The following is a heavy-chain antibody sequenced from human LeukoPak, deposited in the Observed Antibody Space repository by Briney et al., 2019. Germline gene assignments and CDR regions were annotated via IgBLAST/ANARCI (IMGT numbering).Heavy chain of an antibody. CDR1: GDSVSSHDAA. V-gene: IGHV6-1*01. D-gene: IGHD1-1*01. Sequence: SQTLALTCAISGDSVSSHDAAWNWIRQSPSRGLEWLGRTYYRSRWLNDYAVSVKSRITINPDTSKNQFSLQLTSVTPEDTAVYYCARDLEERFDYWGQGTLVTVSS. CDR3: ARDLEERFDY. J-gene: IGHJ4*02. CDR2: TYYRSRWLN.